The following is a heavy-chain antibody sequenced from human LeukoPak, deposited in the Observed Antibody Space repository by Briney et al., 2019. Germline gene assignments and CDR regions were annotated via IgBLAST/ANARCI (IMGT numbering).Heavy chain of an antibody. CDR3: AKVLAVTSYGAKSVFDH. V-gene: IGHV3-30*02. D-gene: IGHD4-23*01. CDR1: GFTFSSYG. Sequence: GGSLRLPCAASGFTFSSYGMQWVRQAPSKGLECVAFIWYDGSNKYYADSVKGRFTISRDNSKNTVYLQMNSLRAEDTAVYYCAKVLAVTSYGAKSVFDHWGLGTLVTVSS. J-gene: IGHJ4*02. CDR2: IWYDGSNK.